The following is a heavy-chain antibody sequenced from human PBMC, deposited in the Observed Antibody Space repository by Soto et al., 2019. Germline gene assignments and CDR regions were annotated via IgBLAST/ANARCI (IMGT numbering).Heavy chain of an antibody. V-gene: IGHV3-30-3*01. D-gene: IGHD3-9*01. CDR3: ARSLRYLDWLDY. Sequence: PGGSLRLSCAASGFTFSSYAMHWVRQAPGKGLEWVAVISYDGSNKYYADSVKGRFTISRDNSKNTLYLQMNSLRAEDTAVYYCARSLRYLDWLDYWGQGTLVTVSS. CDR1: GFTFSSYA. J-gene: IGHJ4*02. CDR2: ISYDGSNK.